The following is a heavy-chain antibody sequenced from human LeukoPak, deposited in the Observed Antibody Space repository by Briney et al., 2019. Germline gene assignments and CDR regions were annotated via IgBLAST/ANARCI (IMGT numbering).Heavy chain of an antibody. Sequence: ASVKVSCKASGYTFTGYYMHWVRQAPGQGREWMGWINPNNCGTNYPQKFQGRVTMTRDTSISTVYMELSRLRSDDTAVYYCARPHGDYYYYMDVWGKGTTVTISS. CDR2: INPNNCGT. CDR3: ARPHGDYYYYMDV. J-gene: IGHJ6*03. D-gene: IGHD6-25*01. CDR1: GYTFTGYY. V-gene: IGHV1-2*02.